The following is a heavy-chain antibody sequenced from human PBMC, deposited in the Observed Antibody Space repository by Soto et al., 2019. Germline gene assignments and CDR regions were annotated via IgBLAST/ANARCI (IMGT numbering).Heavy chain of an antibody. CDR3: ARDWDLYYYDSSGPYGYYYGMDV. CDR2: INPSGGST. V-gene: IGHV1-46*01. CDR1: GYTFTSYY. J-gene: IGHJ6*02. D-gene: IGHD3-22*01. Sequence: ASVTVSCKASGYTFTSYYMHWVRQAPGQGLEWMGIINPSGGSTSYAQKFQGRVTMTRDTSTSTVYMELSSLRSEDTAVYYCARDWDLYYYDSSGPYGYYYGMDVWGQGTTV.